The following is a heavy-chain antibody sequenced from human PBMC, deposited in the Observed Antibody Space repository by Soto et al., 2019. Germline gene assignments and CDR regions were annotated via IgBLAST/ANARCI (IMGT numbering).Heavy chain of an antibody. V-gene: IGHV4-31*03. Sequence: SETPSLTCTVSGGSISSGGYYWSWIRQHPGKGLEWIGYIYYSGSTYYNPSLKSRVTISVDTSKNQFSLKLSSVTAADTAVYYCARRDCSSTSCYVIYWGQGTLVTVSS. CDR1: GGSISSGGYY. CDR2: IYYSGST. D-gene: IGHD2-2*01. CDR3: ARRDCSSTSCYVIY. J-gene: IGHJ4*02.